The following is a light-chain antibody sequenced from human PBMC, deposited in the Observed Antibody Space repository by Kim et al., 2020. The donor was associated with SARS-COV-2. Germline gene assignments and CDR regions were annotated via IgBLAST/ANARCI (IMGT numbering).Light chain of an antibody. CDR1: SLRRYY. CDR3: SSRGSSGSHDV. V-gene: IGLV3-19*01. J-gene: IGLJ2*01. CDR2: DKS. Sequence: FGRTISSTSREGSLRRYYAGWWQQKPGQDPPLVVYDKSNRRSGVPAQLSAATSASTASSFITAAEAADEADDYCSSRGSSGSHDVFGTGTKLTVL.